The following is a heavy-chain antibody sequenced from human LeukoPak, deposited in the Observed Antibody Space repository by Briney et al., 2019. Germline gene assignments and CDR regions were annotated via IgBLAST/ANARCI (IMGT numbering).Heavy chain of an antibody. CDR2: ISAYNGNT. CDR3: AGGIQTRAAAGTLFDY. J-gene: IGHJ4*02. V-gene: IGHV1-18*01. CDR1: RYTFTSYS. D-gene: IGHD6-13*01. Sequence: ASVKVSCKASRYTFTSYSISWVRQAPGQGLDGMGWISAYNGNTNYAQKLQGRFTMTPDTSTSTAYMELRSLRSDDTAVYSCAGGIQTRAAAGTLFDYWGQGTLVTVSS.